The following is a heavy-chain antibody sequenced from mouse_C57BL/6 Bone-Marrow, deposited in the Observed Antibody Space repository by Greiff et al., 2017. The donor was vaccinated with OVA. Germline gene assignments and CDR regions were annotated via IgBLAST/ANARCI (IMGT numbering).Heavy chain of an antibody. D-gene: IGHD3-2*02. Sequence: QVHVKQPGAELVKPGASVKLSCKASGYTFTSYWMHWVKQRPGQGLEWIGMIHPNSGSTNYNEKFKSKATLTVDKSSSTAYMQLSSLTSEDSAVYYCARSGTEGYWGQGTTLTVSS. V-gene: IGHV1-64*01. CDR3: ARSGTEGY. CDR1: GYTFTSYW. J-gene: IGHJ2*01. CDR2: IHPNSGST.